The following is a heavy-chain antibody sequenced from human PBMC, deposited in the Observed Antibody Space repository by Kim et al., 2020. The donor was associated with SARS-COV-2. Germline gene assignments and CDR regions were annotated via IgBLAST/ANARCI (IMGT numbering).Heavy chain of an antibody. CDR1: GFTFSSYS. D-gene: IGHD3-9*01. Sequence: GGSLRLSCAASGFTFSSYSMNWVRQAPGKGLEWVSSISSSSSYIYYADSVKGRFTISRDNAKNSLYLQMNSLRAEDTAVYYCARVEYYDILTGHGSLLGYWGQGTLVTVSS. J-gene: IGHJ4*02. CDR3: ARVEYYDILTGHGSLLGY. V-gene: IGHV3-21*01. CDR2: ISSSSSYI.